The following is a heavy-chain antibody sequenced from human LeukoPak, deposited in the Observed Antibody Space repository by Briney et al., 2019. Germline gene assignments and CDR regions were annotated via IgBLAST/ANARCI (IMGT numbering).Heavy chain of an antibody. CDR2: INPNSGDT. V-gene: IGHV1-2*02. D-gene: IGHD2-21*01. J-gene: IGHJ4*02. CDR1: GHTFSDYY. Sequence: GASVKVSCKASGHTFSDYYLHWVRQAPGQGLEWMGWINPNSGDTNSTQKFQGRVTMTRGTSSSLSYMELRSLTVDDTAVYYCARIVLPGRPKPSYESWGQGTLVTVSS. CDR3: ARIVLPGRPKPSYES.